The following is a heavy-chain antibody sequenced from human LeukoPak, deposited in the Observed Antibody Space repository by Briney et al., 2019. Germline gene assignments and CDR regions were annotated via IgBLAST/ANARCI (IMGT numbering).Heavy chain of an antibody. CDR3: AKEGTVAGTGYFDY. Sequence: GGSLRLSCAASGFTVSSNFMTWVRQAPGKGLEWVSVIFSGSSTYYADSVKGRFTISRDISKNTLYLQMNSLRAEDTAIYYCAKEGTVAGTGYFDYWGQGALVTVSS. V-gene: IGHV3-66*01. CDR1: GFTVSSNF. D-gene: IGHD6-19*01. CDR2: IFSGSST. J-gene: IGHJ4*02.